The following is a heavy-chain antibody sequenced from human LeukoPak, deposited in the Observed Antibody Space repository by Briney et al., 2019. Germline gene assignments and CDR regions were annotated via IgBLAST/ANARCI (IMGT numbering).Heavy chain of an antibody. CDR3: AKVDYGSGSYRFDP. V-gene: IGHV4-59*01. J-gene: IGHJ5*02. CDR1: GGSISNYY. Sequence: SETLSLTCTVSGGSISNYYWSWIRQPPGKGLEWIGYIYYSGSTNYNPSLKSRVTISVDTSKNQFSLKLSSVTAADTAVYYCAKVDYGSGSYRFDPWGQGTLVTVSS. CDR2: IYYSGST. D-gene: IGHD3-10*01.